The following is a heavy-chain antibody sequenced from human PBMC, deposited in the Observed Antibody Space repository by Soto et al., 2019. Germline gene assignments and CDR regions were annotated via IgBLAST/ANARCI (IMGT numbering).Heavy chain of an antibody. CDR3: VRATYFSDSRGYTRCLDY. Sequence: GESLTHFCQGSVLTLSDHYIVWVHQAPGKGREWVGRSRDKPQGYSTAYAASVKGRFTTSRDEAKNSAYLQMNSLKTEDTAVYYCVRATYFSDSRGYTRCLDYWGQGTLVTVSS. CDR1: VLTLSDHY. CDR2: SRDKPQGYST. D-gene: IGHD3-22*01. J-gene: IGHJ4*02. V-gene: IGHV3-72*01.